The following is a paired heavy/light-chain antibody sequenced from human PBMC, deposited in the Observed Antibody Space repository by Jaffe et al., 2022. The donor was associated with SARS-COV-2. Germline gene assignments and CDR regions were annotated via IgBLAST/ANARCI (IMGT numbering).Light chain of an antibody. CDR1: QSVNNY. Sequence: EIVLTQSPGTLSLSPGERATLSCRASQSVNNYLAWYQQKPGQAPRLLIYAASSRATGIPDRFSGSGSGTDFTLTIARLEPEDSAVYYCHHFSSSPDTFGGGTKVEIK. CDR3: HHFSSSPDT. V-gene: IGKV3-20*01. CDR2: AAS. J-gene: IGKJ4*01.
Heavy chain of an antibody. CDR1: GGSISGGTYY. CDR3: ARDGSLRWFDP. Sequence: QVQLQESGPGLVKPSQTLSLTCTVSGGSISGGTYYWSWIRQPAGKGLEWIGRIETSGRTNYNPSLKSRVTISLDTAKNQFSLKLNSVTAADTAVYYCARDGSLRWFDPWGQGTLVTVSS. V-gene: IGHV4-61*02. CDR2: IETSGRT. J-gene: IGHJ5*02. D-gene: IGHD5-12*01.